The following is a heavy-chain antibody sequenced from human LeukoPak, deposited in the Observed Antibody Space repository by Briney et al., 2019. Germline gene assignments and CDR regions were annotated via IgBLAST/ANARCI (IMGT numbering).Heavy chain of an antibody. D-gene: IGHD4-11*01. CDR1: GFTFSDYA. Sequence: GGSLRLSCVASGFTFSDYAMNWARQAPGKGLEWVSTFKTKYHQVYYAESVRGRFTISTDNSRNTVFLQMNSQRADDTALYYCARSVPDYTRFDYWGQGALVTVSS. CDR2: FKTKYHQV. J-gene: IGHJ4*02. V-gene: IGHV3-23*05. CDR3: ARSVPDYTRFDY.